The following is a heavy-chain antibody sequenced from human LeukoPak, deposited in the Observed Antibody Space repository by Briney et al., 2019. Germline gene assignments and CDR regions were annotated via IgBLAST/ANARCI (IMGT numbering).Heavy chain of an antibody. J-gene: IGHJ4*02. CDR2: MDSDGSTT. CDR3: ARANYYRFDY. Sequence: GGSLRLSCAASGFTFSNSWMHWVRQAPGKGLVWVSRMDSDGSTTNYADSVMGRFTISRDNAKNTLFLQINSLRAEDTAVYYCARANYYRFDYWGQGTLVTVSS. V-gene: IGHV3-74*01. D-gene: IGHD3-22*01. CDR1: GFTFSNSW.